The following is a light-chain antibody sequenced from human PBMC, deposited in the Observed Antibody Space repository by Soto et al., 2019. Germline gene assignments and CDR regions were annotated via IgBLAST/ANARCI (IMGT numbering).Light chain of an antibody. J-gene: IGKJ1*01. Sequence: DIVMTQSPLSLPVTPGEPASISCRSSQSLLHSNGYNYLDWYLQKPGQSPQLLIYMGSNRASGVPDRFSGSASRTDFTLKISRVEAEDVGVYYCMQGLQTPWTFGQGTKVEIK. CDR3: MQGLQTPWT. CDR2: MGS. V-gene: IGKV2-28*01. CDR1: QSLLHSNGYNY.